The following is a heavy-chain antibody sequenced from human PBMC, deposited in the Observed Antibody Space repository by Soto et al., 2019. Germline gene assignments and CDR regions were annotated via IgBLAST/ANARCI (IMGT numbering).Heavy chain of an antibody. J-gene: IGHJ4*02. CDR2: ISWNSGSI. V-gene: IGHV3-9*01. Sequence: PGGSLRLSCAASGFTFDDYAMHWVRQAPGKGLEWVSGISWNSGSIGYADSVKGRFTISRDNAKNSLYLQMNSLRAEDTALYYCAKDNNLDSSFGYFDYWGQGTLVTVSS. D-gene: IGHD3-16*01. CDR3: AKDNNLDSSFGYFDY. CDR1: GFTFDDYA.